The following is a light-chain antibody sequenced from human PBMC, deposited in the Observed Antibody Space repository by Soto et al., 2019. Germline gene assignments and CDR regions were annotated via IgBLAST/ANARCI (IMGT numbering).Light chain of an antibody. CDR1: QYVSKK. CDR2: GAS. J-gene: IGKJ5*01. CDR3: KQYKEWPPFT. V-gene: IGKV3-15*01. Sequence: ILMTQSPTPLTVSAGDTATPSCGASQYVSKKAASYQQKPGQAPSLLILGASTRATGVPASFSGSGSGTEFILSISSLQYEDYAVHYCKQYKEWPPFTFGQGTRLEIK.